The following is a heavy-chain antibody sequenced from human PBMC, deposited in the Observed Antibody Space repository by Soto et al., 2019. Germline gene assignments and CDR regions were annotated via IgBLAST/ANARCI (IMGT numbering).Heavy chain of an antibody. CDR2: IIPIFGTA. CDR1: GGTFSSYS. J-gene: IGHJ4*02. D-gene: IGHD3-22*01. Sequence: VASVKVSCKASGGTFSSYSISWVRQAPGQGLEWMGGIIPIFGTANYAQKFQGRVTITADESTSTAYMELSSLRSEDTAVYYCARGDRYYDSSGYYWPIFDYWGQGTLVTVSS. V-gene: IGHV1-69*13. CDR3: ARGDRYYDSSGYYWPIFDY.